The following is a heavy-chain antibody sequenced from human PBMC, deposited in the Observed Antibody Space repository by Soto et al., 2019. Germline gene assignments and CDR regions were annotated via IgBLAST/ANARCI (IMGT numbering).Heavy chain of an antibody. CDR3: VRGDNWNDEASDY. CDR1: GFVFSNHG. D-gene: IGHD1-1*01. J-gene: IGHJ4*02. CDR2: IWSDGNNR. Sequence: PGGSLRLCCAACGFVFSNHGMHWVRQAPGKGLEWVAVIWSDGNNRYYADSVKGRFTISRDNSKNTVYLQMNSLRAEDTAVYYCVRGDNWNDEASDYWGQGTLVTVSS. V-gene: IGHV3-33*01.